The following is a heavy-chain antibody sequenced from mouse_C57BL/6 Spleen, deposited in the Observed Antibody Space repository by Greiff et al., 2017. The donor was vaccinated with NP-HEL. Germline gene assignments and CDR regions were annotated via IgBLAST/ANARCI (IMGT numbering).Heavy chain of an antibody. J-gene: IGHJ3*01. CDR2: IYPGDGDT. CDR1: GYAFSSSW. V-gene: IGHV1-82*01. D-gene: IGHD1-1*01. CDR3: ARGATVDQAWFAY. Sequence: QVQLKESGPELVKPGASVKISCKASGYAFSSSWMNWVKQRPGKGLEWIGRIYPGDGDTNYNGKFKGKATLTADKSSSTAYMQLSSLTSEDSAVYFCARGATVDQAWFAYWGQGTLVTVSA.